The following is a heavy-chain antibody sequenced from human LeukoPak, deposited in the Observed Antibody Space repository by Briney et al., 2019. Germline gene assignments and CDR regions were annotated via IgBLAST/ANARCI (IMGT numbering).Heavy chain of an antibody. D-gene: IGHD4-17*01. CDR2: IKQRGSEK. CDR3: ARGSTTVTHRGGFDS. CDR1: GFTFSSYW. J-gene: IGHJ4*02. V-gene: IGHV3-7*01. Sequence: PGGSLRLSCAASGFTFSSYWMTWVRQAPGKGLEWVANIKQRGSEKYYVDFAEGRFTISRDNAKNSLYLQMNSLRAEDTAMYYCARGSTTVTHRGGFDSWGQGTLVTVSS.